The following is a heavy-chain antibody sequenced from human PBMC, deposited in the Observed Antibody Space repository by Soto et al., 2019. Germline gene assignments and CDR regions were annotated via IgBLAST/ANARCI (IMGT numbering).Heavy chain of an antibody. V-gene: IGHV3-21*01. D-gene: IGHD3-10*01. J-gene: IGHJ6*02. CDR3: ARDLEGVHYGMYX. CDR2: ISSSSSYI. CDR1: GFTFSSCS. Sequence: WGSLRVSFAASGFTFSSCSMNWVRQAPGKGLEWVASISSSSSYIYYADSVKVRFTISIDNAKNSLYLQMNSLRAEDTAVYYCARDLEGVHYGMYXWGQVTTFTVS.